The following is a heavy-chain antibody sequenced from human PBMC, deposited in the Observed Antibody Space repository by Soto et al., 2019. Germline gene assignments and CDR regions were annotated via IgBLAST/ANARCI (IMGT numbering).Heavy chain of an antibody. Sequence: SETLSLTCTVSGGSISSYYWSWIRQPPGKGLEWIGYIYYSGSTNYNPSLKSRVTISVDTSKNQFSLKLSSVTAADTAVYYCGRYSGGYFDYWGQGTLVTVSS. CDR2: IYYSGST. V-gene: IGHV4-59*08. D-gene: IGHD3-10*01. CDR1: GGSISSYY. J-gene: IGHJ4*02. CDR3: GRYSGGYFDY.